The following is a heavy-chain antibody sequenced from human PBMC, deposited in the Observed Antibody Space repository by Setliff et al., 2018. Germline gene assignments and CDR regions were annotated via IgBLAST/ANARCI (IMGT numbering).Heavy chain of an antibody. J-gene: IGHJ4*02. V-gene: IGHV1-18*01. CDR3: SRLVRYCTTTSCQRLSGDEY. D-gene: IGHD2-2*01. CDR2: ISAYTGNA. CDR1: GYTFSDYG. Sequence: GASVKVSCKASGYTFSDYGITWVRRAPGQGLEWMGWISAYTGNAYYAHKLQDRVTMTTDTSTGTAYMELRSLTSDDTAVYYCSRLVRYCTTTSCQRLSGDEYWGQGTVVTVSS.